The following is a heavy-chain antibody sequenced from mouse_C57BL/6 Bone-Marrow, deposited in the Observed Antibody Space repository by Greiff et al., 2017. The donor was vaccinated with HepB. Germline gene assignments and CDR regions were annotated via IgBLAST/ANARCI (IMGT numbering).Heavy chain of an antibody. Sequence: VKLMESGAELARPGASVKMSCKASGYTFTSYTMHWVKQRPGQGLEWIGYINPSSGYTKYNQKFKDKATLTADKSSSTAYMQLSSLTSEDSAVYDCARWDYSNLAWFAYWGQGTLVTVSA. V-gene: IGHV1-4*01. D-gene: IGHD2-5*01. CDR2: INPSSGYT. CDR3: ARWDYSNLAWFAY. CDR1: GYTFTSYT. J-gene: IGHJ3*01.